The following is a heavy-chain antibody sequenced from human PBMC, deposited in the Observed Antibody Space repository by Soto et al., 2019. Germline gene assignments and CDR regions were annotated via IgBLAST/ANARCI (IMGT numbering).Heavy chain of an antibody. D-gene: IGHD3-10*01. J-gene: IGHJ5*02. CDR2: ISAYNGNT. CDR3: AREGSGCYQTTWFDP. V-gene: IGHV1-18*01. CDR1: GYTFTSYG. Sequence: QVQLVQSGAEVKKPGASVKVSCKSSGYTFTSYGIHWVRQAPGQRLEWLGWISAYNGNTNYAQKFHGRVTMTTDTSTNTAHMELRSLRSADTAMYYCAREGSGCYQTTWFDPWGQGTLVIVSS.